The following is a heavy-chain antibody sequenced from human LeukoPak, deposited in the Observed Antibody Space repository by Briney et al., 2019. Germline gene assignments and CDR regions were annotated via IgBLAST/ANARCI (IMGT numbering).Heavy chain of an antibody. CDR2: INPNSGTT. CDR1: GYTLTGYS. J-gene: IGHJ4*02. D-gene: IGHD2-2*01. V-gene: IGHV1-2*02. CDR3: PRSRSLDS. Sequence: ASVKVSCKASGYTLTGYSMHWVRQAPGQGLEWMGLINPNSGTTFYAQKFQGRVTMTRDTSISTAYMELSRLTSDDTAIYYCPRSRSLDSWGQGTLVTVSS.